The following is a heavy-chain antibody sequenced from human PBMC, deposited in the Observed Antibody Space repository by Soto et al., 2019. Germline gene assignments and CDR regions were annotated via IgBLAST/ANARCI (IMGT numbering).Heavy chain of an antibody. CDR1: GGSICSGGYS. D-gene: IGHD6-13*01. CDR2: IYHSGST. J-gene: IGHJ6*02. V-gene: IGHV4-30-2*01. CDR3: ASTYSSPYYYGMDV. Sequence: SETLSLTCAVSGGSICSGGYSWSWIRQPPGKGLEWIGYIYHSGSTYYNPSLKSRVTISVDRSKNQFSLKLSSVTAADTAVYYCASTYSSPYYYGMDVWGQGTTVTVSS.